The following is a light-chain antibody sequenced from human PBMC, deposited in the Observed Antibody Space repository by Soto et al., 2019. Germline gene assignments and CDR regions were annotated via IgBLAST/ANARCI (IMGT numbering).Light chain of an antibody. CDR2: AAS. J-gene: IGKJ5*01. V-gene: IGKV1-39*01. CDR3: QQTRSGIT. Sequence: DIQLTQSPPSLSATVGDSVTITCRASKTIDSYLNWFQQTPGMAPKLLIYAASKLQSGVPSRVRGSGAGTDFTLTIDTLQPDDCASYYCQQTRSGITFGQGTRLEI. CDR1: KTIDSY.